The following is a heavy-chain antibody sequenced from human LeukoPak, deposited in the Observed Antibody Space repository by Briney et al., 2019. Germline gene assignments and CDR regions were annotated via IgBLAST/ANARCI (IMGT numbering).Heavy chain of an antibody. CDR3: ARIEPTYYYDSSGGLFYGMDV. CDR1: GYTFTIYG. CDR2: ISAYNGNT. V-gene: IGHV1-18*01. D-gene: IGHD3-22*01. J-gene: IGHJ6*02. Sequence: ASVTVSCTASGYTFTIYGISWVRQAPGQGLEWMGWISAYNGNTNYAQKLQGRVTMTTDTSTSTAYMELRSLRSDDTAVYYCARIEPTYYYDSSGGLFYGMDVWGQGTTVTVSS.